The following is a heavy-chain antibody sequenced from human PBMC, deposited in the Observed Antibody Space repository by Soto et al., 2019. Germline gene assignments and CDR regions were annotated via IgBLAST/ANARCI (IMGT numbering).Heavy chain of an antibody. D-gene: IGHD3-22*01. V-gene: IGHV3-30*18. CDR2: ISYDGSNK. Sequence: QVLLVESGGGVVQPGRSLRLSCAASGFTFRSYGMYWVRQAPGKGLEWVAVISYDGSNKYYADSVKGRFTISRDNSKNTLYLQMNSLRAEDTAVYYCANAYYYDSSGYYPFDYWGQGTLVTVSS. CDR3: ANAYYYDSSGYYPFDY. CDR1: GFTFRSYG. J-gene: IGHJ4*02.